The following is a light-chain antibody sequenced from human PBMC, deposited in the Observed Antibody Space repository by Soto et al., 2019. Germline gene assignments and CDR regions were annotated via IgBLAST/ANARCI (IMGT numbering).Light chain of an antibody. CDR2: KAS. V-gene: IGKV1-9*01. Sequence: IQWSQSPSFLVASAGGRVTSTCRASQGISSYLAWYQQKPGKAPKLLIYKASTLKSGVPSRFSGSGSGTEFTLTISSLQPDDFATYYCQHYNSYSEAFGQGTKVDIK. J-gene: IGKJ1*01. CDR3: QHYNSYSEA. CDR1: QGISSY.